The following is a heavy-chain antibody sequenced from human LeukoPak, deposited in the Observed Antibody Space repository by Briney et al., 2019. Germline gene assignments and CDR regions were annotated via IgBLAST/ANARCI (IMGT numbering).Heavy chain of an antibody. D-gene: IGHD3-10*01. CDR3: ARAGELY. CDR2: IEPNSGGK. J-gene: IGHJ4*02. V-gene: IGHV1-2*02. CDR1: GYTFTVYY. Sequence: ASVKVSCEASGYTFTVYYIHWVRQAPGQGLEWMGGIEPNSGGKNSAQKFPGRVRMTRDTSISTAYMETSRLRSADKAVYYRARAGELYWGQGTLVTASS.